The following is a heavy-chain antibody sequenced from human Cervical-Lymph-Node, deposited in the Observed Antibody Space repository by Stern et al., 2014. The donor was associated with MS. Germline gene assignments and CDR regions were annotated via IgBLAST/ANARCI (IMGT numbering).Heavy chain of an antibody. Sequence: VQLVESGGGLVQPGRSLRLSCAASGFTFDDYAMHWVRQAPGKGLEWVSGISWNSDIIGYADSVKGRFTISRDSAKNSLYLQMNSLRAEDTALYYCAKDMAENWYFDLWGRGTLVTVSS. CDR1: GFTFDDYA. CDR3: AKDMAENWYFDL. CDR2: ISWNSDII. V-gene: IGHV3-9*01. J-gene: IGHJ2*01.